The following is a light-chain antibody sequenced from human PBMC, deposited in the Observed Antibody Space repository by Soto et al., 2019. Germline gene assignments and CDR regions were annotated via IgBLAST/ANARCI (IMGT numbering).Light chain of an antibody. CDR3: QQYGSSPFT. CDR2: GAS. Sequence: EFVLTQSPVTLSLSPGERATLSCRASQSVSSPYLAWYQQKPGQPPRLLIYGASSRATDIPDRFIGSGSGTEFTLTIARLAPEDFAMYYCQQYGSSPFTFGPGTKVDI. CDR1: QSVSSPY. J-gene: IGKJ3*01. V-gene: IGKV3-20*01.